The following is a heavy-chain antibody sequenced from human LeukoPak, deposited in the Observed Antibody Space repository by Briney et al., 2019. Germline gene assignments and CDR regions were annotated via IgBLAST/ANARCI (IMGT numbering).Heavy chain of an antibody. Sequence: PGGSLRLSCAVSGFTLSDHYMDWVRQAPGKGLVWVSRINSDGSSTSYADSVKGRFTISRDNSKNTLYLQMNSLRAEDTAVYYCARDYGYVSNYYYYGMDVWGQGTTVTVSS. CDR3: ARDYGYVSNYYYYGMDV. D-gene: IGHD5-12*01. CDR1: GFTLSDHY. CDR2: INSDGSST. J-gene: IGHJ6*02. V-gene: IGHV3-74*01.